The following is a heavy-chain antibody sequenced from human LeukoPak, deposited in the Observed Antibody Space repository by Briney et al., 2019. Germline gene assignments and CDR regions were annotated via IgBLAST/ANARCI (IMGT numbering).Heavy chain of an antibody. Sequence: SQTLSLTCAVSGGSISSGGYSWSWIRQPPGKGLEWIGYIYHSGSTYYNPSLTSRVTISVDRSKNQFSLKLSSVTAADTAVYYCARGGGYCSGGSCFGSPFDPWGQGTLVTVSS. CDR2: IYHSGST. CDR3: ARGGGYCSGGSCFGSPFDP. J-gene: IGHJ5*02. V-gene: IGHV4-30-2*01. D-gene: IGHD2-15*01. CDR1: GGSISSGGYS.